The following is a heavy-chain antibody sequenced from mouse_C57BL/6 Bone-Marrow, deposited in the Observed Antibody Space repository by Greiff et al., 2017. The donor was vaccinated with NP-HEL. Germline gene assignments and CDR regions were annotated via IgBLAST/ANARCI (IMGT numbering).Heavy chain of an antibody. Sequence: VQLQQSGAELVKPGASVKLSCKASGYTFTSYWMHWVKQRPGQGLEWIGMIHPNSGSTNYNEKFKSKATLTVDKSSSTAYMQLSSLTSEDSAVYYCARRDYYGSFWFAYWGQGTLVTVSA. CDR3: ARRDYYGSFWFAY. CDR2: IHPNSGST. J-gene: IGHJ3*01. V-gene: IGHV1-64*01. CDR1: GYTFTSYW. D-gene: IGHD1-1*01.